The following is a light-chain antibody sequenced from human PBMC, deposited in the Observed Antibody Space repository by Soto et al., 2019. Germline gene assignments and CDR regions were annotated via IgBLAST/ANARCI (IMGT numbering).Light chain of an antibody. CDR2: DAS. J-gene: IGKJ5*01. CDR3: QQRSNWPIT. CDR1: QSVSSY. Sequence: EIVLTQSPAPLSLSPGARATLSCRASQSVSSYLAWYQQKPGQAPRLLIYDASNRTTGIPARFSGSGSGTDFTITTSSLVPEDFAVYYCQQRSNWPITFGQGTRLEIK. V-gene: IGKV3-11*01.